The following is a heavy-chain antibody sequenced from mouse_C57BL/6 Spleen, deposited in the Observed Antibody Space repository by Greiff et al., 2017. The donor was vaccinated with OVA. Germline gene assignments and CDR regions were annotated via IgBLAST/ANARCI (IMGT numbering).Heavy chain of an antibody. CDR1: GYTFTSYW. J-gene: IGHJ1*03. Sequence: QVQLKQPGAELVMPGASVKLSCKASGYTFTSYWMHWVKQRPGQGLEWIGEIDPSDSYTNYNQKFKGKSTLTVDKSSSTAYMQLSSLTSEDSAVYYCARSLTVVAKGYFDVWGTGTTVTVSS. CDR2: IDPSDSYT. V-gene: IGHV1-69*01. CDR3: ARSLTVVAKGYFDV. D-gene: IGHD1-1*01.